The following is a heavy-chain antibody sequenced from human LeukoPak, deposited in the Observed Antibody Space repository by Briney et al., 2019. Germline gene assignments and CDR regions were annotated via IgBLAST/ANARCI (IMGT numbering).Heavy chain of an antibody. Sequence: GSLRLSCAASGFTVSSNYMSWVRQAPGKGREWIGEINHSGSTNYNPSLKSRVTISVDTSKNQFSLKLSSVTAADTAVYYCARGYYVDYWGQGTLVTVSS. V-gene: IGHV4-34*01. CDR1: GFTVSSNY. J-gene: IGHJ4*02. CDR3: ARGYYVDY. CDR2: INHSGST. D-gene: IGHD3-10*02.